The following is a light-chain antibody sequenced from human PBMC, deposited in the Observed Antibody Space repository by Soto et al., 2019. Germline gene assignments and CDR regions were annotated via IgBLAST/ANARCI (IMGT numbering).Light chain of an antibody. CDR1: SSDVDTYKY. V-gene: IGLV2-14*01. CDR3: CSYAGSTTRVQ. J-gene: IGLJ2*01. CDR2: EVS. Sequence: QSLLTQPASSCGTPGQSISISCTGTSSDVDTYKYVSWYQQNPGKAPKLLIYEVSYRPSGVSDRFSGSKSGNTASLTISGLQAEDEADYSCCSYAGSTTRVQFGGGTKVTVL.